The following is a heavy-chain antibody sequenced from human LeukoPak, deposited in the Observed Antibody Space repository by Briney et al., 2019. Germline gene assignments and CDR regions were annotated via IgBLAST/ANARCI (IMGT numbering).Heavy chain of an antibody. CDR1: GFTFSSYA. V-gene: IGHV3-9*01. CDR2: ISWNSGSI. D-gene: IGHD3-22*01. CDR3: AKDRVGNYYDSSGYFDY. J-gene: IGHJ4*02. Sequence: GGPLRLSCAASGFTFSSYAMSWVRQAPGKGLEWVSGISWNSGSIGYADSVKGRFTISRDNAKNSLYLQMNSLRAEDTALYYCAKDRVGNYYDSSGYFDYWGQGTLVTVSS.